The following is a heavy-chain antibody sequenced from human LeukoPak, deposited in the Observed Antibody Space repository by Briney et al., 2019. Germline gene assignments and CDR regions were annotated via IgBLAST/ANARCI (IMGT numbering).Heavy chain of an antibody. J-gene: IGHJ4*02. V-gene: IGHV1-18*01. CDR3: ARDGYYYDSSGSSYDY. D-gene: IGHD3-22*01. CDR2: ISAYNGNT. Sequence: ASVKVSCKASGYTFTSYGISWVRQAPGQGLEWMGWISAYNGNTNYAQKLQGRVTMTTDTSTSTAYMELRSLRSDDTAVYYCARDGYYYDSSGSSYDYWGQGTLVTVSS. CDR1: GYTFTSYG.